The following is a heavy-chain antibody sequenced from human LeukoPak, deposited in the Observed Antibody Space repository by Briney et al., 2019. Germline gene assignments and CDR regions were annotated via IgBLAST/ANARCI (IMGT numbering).Heavy chain of an antibody. D-gene: IGHD2-2*01. V-gene: IGHV1-18*01. J-gene: IGHJ4*02. CDR2: ISAYNGNT. CDR3: ARDHRYCSSTSCVRGRLGY. Sequence: ASVKVSCKASGYTLTSYGISWVRQAPGQGLEWMGWISAYNGNTNYAQKLQGRVTMTTDTSTSTAYMELRSLRSDDTAVYYCARDHRYCSSTSCVRGRLGYWGQGTLVTVSS. CDR1: GYTLTSYG.